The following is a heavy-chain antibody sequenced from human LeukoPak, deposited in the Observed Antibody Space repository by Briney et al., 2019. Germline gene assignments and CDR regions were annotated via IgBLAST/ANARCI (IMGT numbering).Heavy chain of an antibody. V-gene: IGHV1-18*01. CDR3: ARETGLLWFGEGFDY. CDR2: ITAYNGNT. Sequence: ASVRLSCKASVHTFTTEGTRWARQARGQGFEGMVWITAYNGNTNYAQKIEDRDTMTTDTPTSTAYMELRSVRSDHAAVYHCARETGLLWFGEGFDYWGQGALVTVSS. J-gene: IGHJ4*02. D-gene: IGHD3-10*01. CDR1: VHTFTTEG.